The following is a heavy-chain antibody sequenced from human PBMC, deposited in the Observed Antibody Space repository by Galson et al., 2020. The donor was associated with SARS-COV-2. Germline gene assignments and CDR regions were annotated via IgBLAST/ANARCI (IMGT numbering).Heavy chain of an antibody. J-gene: IGHJ4*02. CDR1: GGSFRGYF. CDR3: ARGLDGTGRFNGWDY. D-gene: IGHD2-8*02. Sequence: SETLSLTCAVSGGSFRGYFWSWIRQPPGKGLEWLGDVNHSGSTNYNPSLKSRVTISVDTSKNQFSLKLSSVTAADTAVYYCARGLDGTGRFNGWDYWGQGTLVTVSS. CDR2: VNHSGST. V-gene: IGHV4-34*01.